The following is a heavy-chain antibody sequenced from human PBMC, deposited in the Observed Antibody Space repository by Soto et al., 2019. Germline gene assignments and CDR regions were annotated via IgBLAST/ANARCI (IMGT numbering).Heavy chain of an antibody. V-gene: IGHV1-3*01. CDR2: INAGNGNT. CDR3: ARDRPTYYYDSSGYYSTQAFDY. J-gene: IGHJ4*02. Sequence: GASVKVSCKASGYTFTSYAMHWVRPAPGQRLEWMGWINAGNGNTKYSQKFQGRVTITRDTSASTAYMELSSLRSEDTAVYYCARDRPTYYYDSSGYYSTQAFDYWGQGTQVTVSS. D-gene: IGHD3-22*01. CDR1: GYTFTSYA.